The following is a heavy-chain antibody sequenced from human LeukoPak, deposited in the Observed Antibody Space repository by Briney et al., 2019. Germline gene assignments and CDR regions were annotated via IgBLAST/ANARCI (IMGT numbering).Heavy chain of an antibody. CDR2: LSFDGNSQ. CDR1: GFPFTSYG. D-gene: IGHD3/OR15-3a*01. Sequence: GGSLRLSCAASGFPFTSYGMHWVRQAPGKGLEWVTFLSFDGNSQYYAHSVKGRFTVSRDDSKSTLYLQMNSLRAEDTALYYCAEDMILGDYWGQGTLVTVSS. V-gene: IGHV3-30*18. CDR3: AEDMILGDY. J-gene: IGHJ4*02.